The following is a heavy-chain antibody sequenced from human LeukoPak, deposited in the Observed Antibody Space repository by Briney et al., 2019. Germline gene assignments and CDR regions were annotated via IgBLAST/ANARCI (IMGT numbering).Heavy chain of an antibody. V-gene: IGHV3-23*01. J-gene: IGHJ4*02. Sequence: GGSLRLSCVASGFTFSNYAMSWVRQAPGKGLEWVSAIVGSGATTYYADSVKGRFTISRDNSKNTLFLQMNSLRAEDTAVYYCAKWGDYDILTGYYDSDYWGQGTLVTVSS. CDR2: IVGSGATT. D-gene: IGHD3-9*01. CDR1: GFTFSNYA. CDR3: AKWGDYDILTGYYDSDY.